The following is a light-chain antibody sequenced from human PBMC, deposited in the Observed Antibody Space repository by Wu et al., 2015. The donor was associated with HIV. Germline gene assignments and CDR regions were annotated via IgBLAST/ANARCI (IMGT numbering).Light chain of an antibody. CDR2: DAS. J-gene: IGKJ4*01. Sequence: AIQLTQSPSSLSASVGDRVTITCRTSQDIRSALAWYQEKPGKAPKLVICDASRLESGVPSRFSGSGSGTDFTLTISSLQPEDFATYYCQQFNSYPVTFGGGTKVRSN. CDR3: QQFNSYPVT. V-gene: IGKV1-13*02. CDR1: QDIRSA.